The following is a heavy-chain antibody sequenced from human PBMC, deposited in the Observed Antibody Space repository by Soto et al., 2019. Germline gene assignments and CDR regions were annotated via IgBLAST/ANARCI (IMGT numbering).Heavy chain of an antibody. J-gene: IGHJ3*02. CDR3: AREQGFLDSDAFDI. D-gene: IGHD3-3*01. V-gene: IGHV3-11*01. CDR1: GFTFSDYY. CDR2: ISSSGSTI. Sequence: PGGSLRLSCAASGFTFSDYYMSWIRQAPGKGLEWVSYISSSGSTIFYADSVKGRFTISRDNAKNSLYLQMNSLRAEDTAVYYCAREQGFLDSDAFDIWGQGTMVTVSS.